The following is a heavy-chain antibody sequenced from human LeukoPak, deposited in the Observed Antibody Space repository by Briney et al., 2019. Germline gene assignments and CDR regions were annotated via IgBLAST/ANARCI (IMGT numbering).Heavy chain of an antibody. V-gene: IGHV3-15*01. CDR3: TTEFKELGSFFYFYYMDV. CDR1: GFTFSNAG. CDR2: IKTKSEGGTT. Sequence: GSLRLSCPASGFTFSNAGMNWVRQAPGEGLGWVGRIKTKSEGGTTDYAAPAKGRFTISRDDSKNALFLQMDSLKSDDTAMYYCTTEFKELGSFFYFYYMDVWGTGTTVTISS. D-gene: IGHD3-10*01. J-gene: IGHJ6*03.